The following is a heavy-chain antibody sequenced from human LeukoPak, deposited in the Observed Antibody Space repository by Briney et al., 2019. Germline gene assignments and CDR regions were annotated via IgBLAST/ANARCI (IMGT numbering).Heavy chain of an antibody. V-gene: IGHV4-59*12. CDR3: ARDLLNEGNHLDY. Sequence: SETLSLTCSVSDGSINSYYWNWIRRPPGKGLEWIGYIYYSGSTYYNPSLKSRVTISVDTSKNQFSLKLSSVTAADTAVYYCARDLLNEGNHLDYWGQGTLVTVSS. D-gene: IGHD4-23*01. CDR1: DGSINSYY. CDR2: IYYSGST. J-gene: IGHJ4*02.